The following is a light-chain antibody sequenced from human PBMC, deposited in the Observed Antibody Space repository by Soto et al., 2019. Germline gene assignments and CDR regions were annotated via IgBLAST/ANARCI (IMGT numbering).Light chain of an antibody. CDR1: SSNIGAGYD. J-gene: IGLJ2*01. Sequence: QSVLTQPPSVSGAPGQRVTISCTGSSSNIGAGYDVHWYQQLPGTAPKLLIYGNSNRPSGISNRFSGSKSGNTASLTLSGLQAEDEADYYCSSYTSSSTLVFGGGTKLTVL. CDR3: SSYTSSSTLV. V-gene: IGLV1-40*01. CDR2: GNS.